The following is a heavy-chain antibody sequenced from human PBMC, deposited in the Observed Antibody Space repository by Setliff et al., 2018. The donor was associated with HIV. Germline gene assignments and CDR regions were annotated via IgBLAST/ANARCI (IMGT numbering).Heavy chain of an antibody. CDR1: GDNFPTYW. V-gene: IGHV5-51*01. Sequence: GESLKISCVVSGDNFPTYWIAWVRQVPGKGLEYMGIIYAGDSDTRYNPSFQGRVTISADRSISTAYLQWTSLRASDTGIYFCAKGRAYGYHRGTFNIWGQGTMVTVSS. CDR3: AKGRAYGYHRGTFNI. J-gene: IGHJ3*02. CDR2: IYAGDSDT. D-gene: IGHD5-18*01.